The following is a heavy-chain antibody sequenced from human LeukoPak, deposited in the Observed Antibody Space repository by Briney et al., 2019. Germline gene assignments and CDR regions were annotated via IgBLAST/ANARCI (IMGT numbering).Heavy chain of an antibody. CDR2: IYLGDSDT. Sequence: PGESLKISCKGSGHSFPNYWIGWVRQMPGKGLEWMGIIYLGDSDTRYSPFFQGQVTISVDKSISTAYLQWSSLKASDTAMYYCARHPSYYSGWPLDYWGQGTLVTVSS. CDR3: ARHPSYYSGWPLDY. D-gene: IGHD6-19*01. CDR1: GHSFPNYW. J-gene: IGHJ4*02. V-gene: IGHV5-51*01.